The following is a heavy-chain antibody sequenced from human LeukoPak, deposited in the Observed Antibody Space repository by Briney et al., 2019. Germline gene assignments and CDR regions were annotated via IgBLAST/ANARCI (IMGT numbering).Heavy chain of an antibody. CDR2: TYHSGGT. CDR3: ATNGYYCIDV. D-gene: IGHD2-8*01. Sequence: PSGTLSLTCAVSGGSISSSTNWWSWVRQPPGKGLEWIGETYHSGGTNYNPSLKSRITISVDKSQNQFSLKVNSLTAADTAVYYCATNGYYCIDVWGKGTTVTVSS. V-gene: IGHV4-4*02. CDR1: GGSISSSTNW. J-gene: IGHJ6*03.